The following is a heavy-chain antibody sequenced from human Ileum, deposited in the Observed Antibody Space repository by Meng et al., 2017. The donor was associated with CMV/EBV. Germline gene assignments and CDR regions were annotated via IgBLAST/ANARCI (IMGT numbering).Heavy chain of an antibody. J-gene: IGHJ4*02. CDR3: TRGRVGDWGFDF. CDR2: INHRGTT. Sequence: VQCTQWGAGLLKPSETLSLTCGVNGGSFSSFSWTWIRQPPGKGPEWIGDINHRGTTNYSPSLKSRVTISIDTSKKQFSLRLSSLTAADTAVYYCTRGRVGDWGFDFWGQGTLVTVSS. CDR1: GGSFSSFS. V-gene: IGHV4-34*02. D-gene: IGHD1-26*01.